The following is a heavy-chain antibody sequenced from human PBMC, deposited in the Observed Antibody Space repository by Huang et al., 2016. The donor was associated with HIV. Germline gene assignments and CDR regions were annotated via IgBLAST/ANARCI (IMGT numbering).Heavy chain of an antibody. CDR3: AKDLTYTFGRHFDY. V-gene: IGHV3-30*02. CDR2: IRYDGNNY. CDR1: GFTFGSFG. Sequence: QVQLVESGGGVVQPGGSLRLSCTASGFTFGSFGMHWVRQAPGKGSEWVAFIRYDGNNYYYADSVRGRFTISRDNSKDTLYLQMNRLRPDDSAVYYCAKDLTYTFGRHFDYWGRGTLVTVSS. J-gene: IGHJ4*02. D-gene: IGHD3-3*01.